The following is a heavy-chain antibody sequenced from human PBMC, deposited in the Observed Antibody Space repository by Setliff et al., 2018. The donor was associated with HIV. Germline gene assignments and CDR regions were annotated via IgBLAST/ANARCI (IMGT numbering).Heavy chain of an antibody. CDR1: GYSFTTLW. J-gene: IGHJ3*02. D-gene: IGHD3-22*01. CDR3: ARSPPSLRPSYYDSSGSITAPDAFDI. CDR2: VFPDDSDT. Sequence: GESLKISCQASGYSFTTLWIAWVRQMPGKGLEWMGMVFPDDSDTRYSPSFQGQVSMSADKSISTAYLQWSSLKASDTAMYYCARSPPSLRPSYYDSSGSITAPDAFDIWGQGTMVTVSS. V-gene: IGHV5-51*01.